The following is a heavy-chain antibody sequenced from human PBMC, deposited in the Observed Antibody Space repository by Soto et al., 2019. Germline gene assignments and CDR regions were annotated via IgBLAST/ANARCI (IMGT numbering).Heavy chain of an antibody. D-gene: IGHD4-17*01. J-gene: IGHJ4*02. V-gene: IGHV3-23*01. CDR1: GLTFGGFA. CDR2: FSAGGRA. Sequence: GGSKRLSSAASGLTFGGFAVSWIRPAPGKGLEWVSTFSAGGRAYYAASMQGRFTIARDSSQDTVHLQISDLRPEDTAVYYCATESLTEHYGDTPLDYWGQGTRVTVSS. CDR3: ATESLTEHYGDTPLDY.